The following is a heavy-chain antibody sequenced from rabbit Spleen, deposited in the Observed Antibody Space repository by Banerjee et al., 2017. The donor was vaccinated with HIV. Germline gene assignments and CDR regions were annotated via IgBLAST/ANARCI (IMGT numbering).Heavy chain of an antibody. CDR1: GFSFSNKAV. J-gene: IGHJ4*01. Sequence: LEESGGGLVQPEGSLTLTCKASGFSFSNKAVMCWVRQAPGKGLDWIACINAITGKAVYANWAKCRFTMSKTSSTTVTLQMTSLTAADTATYFCARGSATMTMVITGYYLSLWGQGTLVTVS. CDR2: INAITGKA. V-gene: IGHV1S45*01. CDR3: ARGSATMTMVITGYYLSL. D-gene: IGHD2-1*01.